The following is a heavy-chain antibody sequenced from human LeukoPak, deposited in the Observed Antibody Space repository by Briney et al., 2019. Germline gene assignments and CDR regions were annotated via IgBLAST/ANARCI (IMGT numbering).Heavy chain of an antibody. CDR3: ARYSPVKSIDY. D-gene: IGHD4-11*01. CDR2: IYYSGST. J-gene: IGHJ4*02. Sequence: SETLSLTCTVSGGSISSGGYYWSWIRQHPGKGLEWIGYIYYSGSTYYNPSLKSRVTISVDTSKNQFSLKLSSVTAADTAVYYCARYSPVKSIDYWGQGTLVTVSS. V-gene: IGHV4-31*03. CDR1: GGSISSGGYY.